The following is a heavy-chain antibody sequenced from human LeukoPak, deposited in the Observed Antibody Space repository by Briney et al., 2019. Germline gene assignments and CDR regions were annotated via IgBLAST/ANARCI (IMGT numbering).Heavy chain of an antibody. Sequence: PGGSLRLSCAASGFTFSSYAMSWVRQAPGKGLEWVSAISGSGGSTYYADSVKGRFTISRDNSKNTLYLQMNSLRAEDTAVYYCAKSGEQWLDGNDAFDIWGQGTMVTVSS. CDR3: AKSGEQWLDGNDAFDI. V-gene: IGHV3-23*01. CDR2: ISGSGGST. D-gene: IGHD6-19*01. J-gene: IGHJ3*02. CDR1: GFTFSSYA.